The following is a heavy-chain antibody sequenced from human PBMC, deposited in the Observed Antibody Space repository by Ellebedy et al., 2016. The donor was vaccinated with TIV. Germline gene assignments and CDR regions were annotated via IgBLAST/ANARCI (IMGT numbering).Heavy chain of an antibody. D-gene: IGHD5-18*01. CDR2: IIPFFGT. Sequence: SVKVSCKASGGTFGTYSITWVRQAPGQGLEWMGGIIPFFGTQYAQKFQGRVTITADKSTSTAYMEVSSLRYEDTAVFFCAGGSGYNYGFPLPYWGPGTLVTVSS. V-gene: IGHV1-69*06. CDR1: GGTFGTYS. CDR3: AGGSGYNYGFPLPY. J-gene: IGHJ4*02.